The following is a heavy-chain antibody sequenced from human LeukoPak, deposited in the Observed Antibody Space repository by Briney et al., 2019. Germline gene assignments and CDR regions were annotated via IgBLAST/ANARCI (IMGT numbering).Heavy chain of an antibody. CDR1: DSSISSGYF. D-gene: IGHD3-10*01. Sequence: SETLSLTCGVSDSSISSGYFWGWIRQPPGKGLEWIGSIYHSGTTYYNPSLKSRVTISVDTSKNQFSLKLSSVTAADTAVYYCARDSPRFGEFRLDPWGQGILVTVSS. J-gene: IGHJ5*02. CDR3: ARDSPRFGEFRLDP. V-gene: IGHV4-38-2*02. CDR2: IYHSGTT.